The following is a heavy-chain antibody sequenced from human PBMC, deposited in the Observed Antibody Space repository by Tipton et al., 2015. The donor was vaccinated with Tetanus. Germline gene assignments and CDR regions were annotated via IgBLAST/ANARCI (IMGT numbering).Heavy chain of an antibody. CDR3: AKESLVLDPTVVTPSYYYYGMDV. Sequence: RSLRLSCAASGFTFSSYGMHWVRQAPGKGLEWVAVISYDGSNKYYADSVKGRFTISRDNSKNTLYLQMNSLRAEDTAVYYCAKESLVLDPTVVTPSYYYYGMDVWGQGTTVPVSS. CDR1: GFTFSSYG. D-gene: IGHD4-23*01. J-gene: IGHJ6*02. CDR2: ISYDGSNK. V-gene: IGHV3-30*18.